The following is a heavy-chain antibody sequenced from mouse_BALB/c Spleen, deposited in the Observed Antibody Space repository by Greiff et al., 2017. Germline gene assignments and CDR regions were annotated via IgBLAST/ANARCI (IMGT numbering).Heavy chain of an antibody. CDR3: ARHGGGLFSMDY. CDR1: GFTFSSYY. D-gene: IGHD1-1*01. Sequence: EVQVVESGGGLVTLGGSLKLSCAASGFTFSSYYMSWVRQTPEKGLEWVAAINSNGGSTYYPDTVKGRFTTSRDNAKNTLYLQMSSLKSEDTALYYCARHGGGLFSMDYWGQGTSVTVSS. V-gene: IGHV5-6-2*01. J-gene: IGHJ4*01. CDR2: INSNGGST.